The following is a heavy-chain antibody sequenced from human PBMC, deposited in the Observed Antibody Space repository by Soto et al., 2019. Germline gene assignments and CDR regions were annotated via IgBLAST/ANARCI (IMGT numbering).Heavy chain of an antibody. J-gene: IGHJ6*02. CDR2: IIPIFGTA. D-gene: IGHD4-17*01. V-gene: IGHV1-69*01. CDR1: GGTFSSYA. CDR3: ARDASYYGGKGVEYYYYSMDV. Sequence: QVQLVQSGAEVKKPGSSVKVSCKASGGTFSSYAISWVRQAPGQGLEWMGGIIPIFGTANYAQKFQGRVTITADESTSTAYMELSSLRSEDTAVYYCARDASYYGGKGVEYYYYSMDVWGQGTTVTVSS.